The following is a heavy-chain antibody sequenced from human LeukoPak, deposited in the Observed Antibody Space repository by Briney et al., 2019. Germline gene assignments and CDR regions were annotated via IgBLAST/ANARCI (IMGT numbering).Heavy chain of an antibody. CDR1: GFTFSNHN. D-gene: IGHD6-13*01. CDR3: ARDQYSSSWYWRGYYFDY. Sequence: GGSLRLSCAASGFTFSNHNMDWVRQAPGKGLEWVAVISYDGSNKYYADSVKGRFTISRDNSKNTLYLQMNSLRAEDTAVYYCARDQYSSSWYWRGYYFDYWGQGTLVTVSS. J-gene: IGHJ4*02. CDR2: ISYDGSNK. V-gene: IGHV3-30*03.